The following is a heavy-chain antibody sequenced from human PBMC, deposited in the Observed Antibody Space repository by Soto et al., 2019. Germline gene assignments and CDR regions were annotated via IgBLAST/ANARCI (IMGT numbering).Heavy chain of an antibody. V-gene: IGHV4-39*07. CDR1: GGSISSSSYY. CDR2: IYHSGST. J-gene: IGHJ6*02. D-gene: IGHD3-3*01. Sequence: PSETLSLTCTVSGGSISSSSYYWGWIRQPPGKGLEWIGEIYHSGSTNYNPSLKSRVTISVDKSKNQFSLKLSSVTAADTAVYYCARSQYDFWSGYFTSDYYYGMDVWGQGTTVTVSS. CDR3: ARSQYDFWSGYFTSDYYYGMDV.